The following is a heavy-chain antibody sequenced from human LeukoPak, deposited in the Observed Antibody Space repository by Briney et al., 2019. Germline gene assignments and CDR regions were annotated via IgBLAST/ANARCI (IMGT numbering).Heavy chain of an antibody. D-gene: IGHD2-21*02. CDR3: AKSIEYCGADCYGYFDL. Sequence: ASVKVSCKPSGYTFPGYYMHWVRQAPGQGLEWMGRINPNSGATNYAQKFQGRVTMTRDTSISTAYMELTTLRSDDTAVYYCAKSIEYCGADCYGYFDLWGRGTLVTVSS. CDR2: INPNSGAT. V-gene: IGHV1-2*06. CDR1: GYTFPGYY. J-gene: IGHJ2*01.